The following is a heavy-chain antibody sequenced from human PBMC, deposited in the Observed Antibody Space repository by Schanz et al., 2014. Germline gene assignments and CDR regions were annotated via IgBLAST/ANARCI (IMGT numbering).Heavy chain of an antibody. CDR3: ARKTDSSGTGDY. CDR1: GFIFSNYG. J-gene: IGHJ4*02. CDR2: IYSGGDT. D-gene: IGHD6-19*01. Sequence: QVQLVESGGGVVQPGRSLRLSCAASGFIFSNYGMHWVRQAPGKGLEWVSLIYSGGDTNYAGSVKGRFTISRDGSKNTLYLQMNSLRAEDTAVYYCARKTDSSGTGDYWGQGTLVTVSS. V-gene: IGHV3-NL1*01.